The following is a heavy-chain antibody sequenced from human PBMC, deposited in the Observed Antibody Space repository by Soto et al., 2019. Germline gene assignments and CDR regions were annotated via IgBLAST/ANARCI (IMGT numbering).Heavy chain of an antibody. Sequence: GGSLRLSCAASGFTFISHGMSWVRQAPGKGLEWVSTIGDSGNTYYADSVKGRFTISRDTLKNTLYLQMKSLRVDDTAIYYCARRGPAGHRYYFNYWGQGTLVTVSS. V-gene: IGHV3-23*01. CDR2: IGDSGNT. CDR3: ARRGPAGHRYYFNY. J-gene: IGHJ4*02. CDR1: GFTFISHG.